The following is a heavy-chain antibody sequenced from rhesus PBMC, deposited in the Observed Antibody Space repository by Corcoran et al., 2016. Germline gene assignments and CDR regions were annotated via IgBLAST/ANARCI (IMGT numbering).Heavy chain of an antibody. V-gene: IGHV1-138*01. J-gene: IGHJ4*01. Sequence: QVQLVQSGAEVKKPGSSVKVSCKASGYTFPDYYLHWVRQAPGQGLEWRGEINPKTGGKNYAQKCQGRVTMTRDTSTSTAYMELSSLRSEDTAVYYWLGYEDDYGYYYNDDWGQGVLVTVSS. CDR2: INPKTGGK. CDR3: LGYEDDYGYYYNDD. D-gene: IGHD3-9*01. CDR1: GYTFPDYY.